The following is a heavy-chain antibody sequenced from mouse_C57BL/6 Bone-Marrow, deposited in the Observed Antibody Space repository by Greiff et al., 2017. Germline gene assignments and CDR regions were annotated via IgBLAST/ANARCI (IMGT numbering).Heavy chain of an antibody. CDR3: ARWLLLGY. V-gene: IGHV1-55*01. Sequence: VQLQQPGAALVKPGASVQMSCKASVYTFTSYWITWVKQRPGQGLDWIGDIYPGIGSTNYNEKFKSKATLTVDTSSSTAYMQLSSLTSEDSAVYYCARWLLLGYWGQGTTLKVAS. J-gene: IGHJ2*01. CDR1: VYTFTSYW. CDR2: IYPGIGST. D-gene: IGHD2-3*01.